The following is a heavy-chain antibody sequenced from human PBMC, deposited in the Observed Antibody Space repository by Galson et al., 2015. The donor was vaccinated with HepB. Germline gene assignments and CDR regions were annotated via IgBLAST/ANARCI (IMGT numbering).Heavy chain of an antibody. J-gene: IGHJ5*02. CDR2: VHPNSGVT. D-gene: IGHD2/OR15-2a*01. Sequence: SVKVSCKASGYSFTDHYIHWVRQAPGQGLEWMGWVHPNSGVTNSAQKFDGRGTMTRDTSISTAYMELSRLRSDDTAVYYCAILDFLTPFDPWGQGTLVTVSS. CDR1: GYSFTDHY. V-gene: IGHV1-2*02. CDR3: AILDFLTPFDP.